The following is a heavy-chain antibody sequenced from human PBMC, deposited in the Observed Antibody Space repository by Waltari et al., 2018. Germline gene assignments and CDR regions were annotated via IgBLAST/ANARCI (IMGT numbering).Heavy chain of an antibody. Sequence: QVQLQESGPGRVKPSETLSLTCTVSGASMDNYYWNWIRQPAGKGLEWIGRIYSSGFPNYTPALEGRVTMSVDTSKNQLSLEVRSVTAADTAVYYCARDLSEGWFGDQSPLGYWGQGTVVTVSA. J-gene: IGHJ4*02. CDR2: IYSSGFP. CDR1: GASMDNYY. D-gene: IGHD3-10*01. CDR3: ARDLSEGWFGDQSPLGY. V-gene: IGHV4-4*07.